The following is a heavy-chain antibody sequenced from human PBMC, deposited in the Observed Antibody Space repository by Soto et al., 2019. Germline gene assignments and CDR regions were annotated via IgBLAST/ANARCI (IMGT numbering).Heavy chain of an antibody. CDR2: IIPIFGTA. CDR3: ASQWRGYCTNGVCYTSWFDP. CDR1: GGTFSSYA. J-gene: IGHJ5*02. Sequence: SVKVSCKASGGTFSSYAISWVRQAPGQGLEWMGGIIPIFGTANYAQKFQGRVTITADESTSTAYMELSSLRSEDTAVYYCASQWRGYCTNGVCYTSWFDPWGQGTLVIVYS. V-gene: IGHV1-69*13. D-gene: IGHD2-8*01.